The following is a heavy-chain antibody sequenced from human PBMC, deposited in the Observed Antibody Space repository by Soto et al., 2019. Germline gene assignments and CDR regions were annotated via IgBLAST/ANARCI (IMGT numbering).Heavy chain of an antibody. CDR3: GKGLGRYRIDV. CDR2: IYPADSDT. V-gene: IGHV5-51*01. J-gene: IGHJ6*02. CDR1: GYSFTSYW. Sequence: PGESLKISCKGFGYSFTSYWIGWVRQMPGKGLEWMGRIYPADSDTRYSPSLQVQVTISGDKSISTAYLQWSSLKASDTAMYYCGKGLGRYRIDVSTRGTSDPGSS. D-gene: IGHD6-19*01.